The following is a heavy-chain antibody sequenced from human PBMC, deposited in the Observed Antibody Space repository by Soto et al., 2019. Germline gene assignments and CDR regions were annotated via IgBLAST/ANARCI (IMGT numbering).Heavy chain of an antibody. D-gene: IGHD3-16*01. CDR3: ATYGGGAGLLDH. CDR1: GGSISSSTYH. V-gene: IGHV4-39*01. CDR2: IYYSGTT. J-gene: IGHJ4*02. Sequence: QLQLQESGPGLVKPSETLSLTCTVSGGSISSSTYHWGWIRQPPGKGLEWIGNIYYSGTTYYNPSLKSRXXIXIXXSNHQCTLKVTSVTAADTAVYYCATYGGGAGLLDHWGQGILVTVSS.